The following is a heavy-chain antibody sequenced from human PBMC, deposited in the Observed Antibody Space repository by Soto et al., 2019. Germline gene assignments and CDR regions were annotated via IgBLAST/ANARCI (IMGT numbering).Heavy chain of an antibody. CDR3: ARTGYYPDY. V-gene: IGHV3-48*03. CDR2: ISSSGSTI. J-gene: IGHJ4*02. CDR1: GFTFSSYE. D-gene: IGHD3-22*01. Sequence: VGSLRLSCAASGFTFSSYEMNWVRQAPGKGLEWVSYISSSGSTIYYADSVKGRFTISRDNAKNSLYLQMNSLRAEDTAVYYCARTGYYPDYWGQGTLVTVSS.